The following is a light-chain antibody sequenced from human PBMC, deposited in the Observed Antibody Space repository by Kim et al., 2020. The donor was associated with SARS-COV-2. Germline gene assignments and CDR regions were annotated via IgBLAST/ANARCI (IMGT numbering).Light chain of an antibody. J-gene: IGLJ3*02. CDR1: SGHSTYV. CDR3: ETWDSKTV. V-gene: IGLV4-60*03. Sequence: QLVLTQSSSASASLGSSVKLTCTLNSGHSTYVIAWHQQQPGKAPRYLMKLEGSGSYNKGSGVPDRFSGSSSGADRYLTISNLQSEDEADYYCETWDSKTVFGGGTQLTVL. CDR2: LEGSGSY.